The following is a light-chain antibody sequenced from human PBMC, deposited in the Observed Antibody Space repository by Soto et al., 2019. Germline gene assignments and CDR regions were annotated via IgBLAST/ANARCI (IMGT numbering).Light chain of an antibody. CDR3: QQSGSPSGWT. CDR2: GAS. Sequence: ELIQSAATLSSSQGETATLSCRAGQSVSNTFLAWYQQKPGQAPRLLIYGASNRATGIPDRFSGSGSGTDFTLTISRLEPEDFAVYYCQQSGSPSGWTFGRGTKVAI. J-gene: IGKJ1*01. CDR1: QSVSNTF. V-gene: IGKV3-20*01.